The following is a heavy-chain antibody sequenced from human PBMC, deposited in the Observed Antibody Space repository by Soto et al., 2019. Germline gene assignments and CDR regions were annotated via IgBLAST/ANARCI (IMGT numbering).Heavy chain of an antibody. Sequence: SETLSLTCTFSGGSISSGGYYLSWIRQHPGKGLEWIGYIYYSRSTYYNPSLKSRVTISVDTSKNQFSLKLSSVTAADTAVYYCGYGSGILGGYWGQGTLVTVSS. CDR2: IYYSRST. J-gene: IGHJ4*02. CDR1: GGSISSGGYY. V-gene: IGHV4-31*03. D-gene: IGHD3-10*01. CDR3: GYGSGILGGY.